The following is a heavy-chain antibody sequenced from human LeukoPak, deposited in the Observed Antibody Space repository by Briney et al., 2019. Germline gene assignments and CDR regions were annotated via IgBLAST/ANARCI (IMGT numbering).Heavy chain of an antibody. J-gene: IGHJ4*02. Sequence: SETLSLTCTVSGGSISSGSYYWSWIRQPAGKGLEWIGRIYTRGSTNYNPSLKSRVTISVDPSKNQFSLKLSSVTAADTAVYYCARQSIAVTAPFDYWGQGTLVTVSS. CDR2: IYTRGST. CDR3: ARQSIAVTAPFDY. V-gene: IGHV4-61*02. D-gene: IGHD6-6*01. CDR1: GGSISSGSYY.